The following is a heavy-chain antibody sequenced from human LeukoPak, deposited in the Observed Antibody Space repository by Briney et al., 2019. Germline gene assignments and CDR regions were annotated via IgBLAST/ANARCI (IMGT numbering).Heavy chain of an antibody. D-gene: IGHD5-24*01. J-gene: IGHJ4*02. CDR3: EGGPYRPLDY. CDR1: YGSITDTNY. Sequence: SGTLSLTCGVSYGSITDTNYWTSVRQPPGKGLEWIGEVNLHGDTNYNPSLKGRVDISVDKFENHISLQLTSVTAADTAVYGREGGPYRPLDYSGQGIMVSVSS. CDR2: VNLHGDT. V-gene: IGHV4-4*02.